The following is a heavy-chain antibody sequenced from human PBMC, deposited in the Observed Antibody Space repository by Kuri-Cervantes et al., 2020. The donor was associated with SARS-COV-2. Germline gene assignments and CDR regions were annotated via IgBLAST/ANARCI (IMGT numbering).Heavy chain of an antibody. J-gene: IGHJ6*02. D-gene: IGHD2-15*01. V-gene: IGHV3-11*01. CDR3: ARTGLPGWYYYYGMDV. CDR2: ISSSGSTI. CDR1: GFTFSDYY. Sequence: GGSLRLSCAASGFTFSDYYMSWIRQGPGKGLEWVSYISSSGSTIYYADSVKGRFTISRDNAKNSLYLQMNSLRAEDTAVYYCARTGLPGWYYYYGMDVWGQGTTVTVSS.